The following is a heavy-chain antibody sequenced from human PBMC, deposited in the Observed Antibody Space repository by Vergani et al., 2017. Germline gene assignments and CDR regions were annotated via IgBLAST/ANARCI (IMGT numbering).Heavy chain of an antibody. CDR3: EGPVRLRCSSTSCFEDYFDH. CDR2: ISAYNGNT. J-gene: IGHJ4*03. Sequence: QVQLVQSGAEVKKPGASVKVSCKASGYTFTSYGISWVRQAPGQGLEWMGWISAYNGNTNYAQKLQGRVTMTTDTSTSTAYMELRSLRADDTAVYYCEGPVRLRCSSTSCFEDYFDHLGQGTLVTVSS. V-gene: IGHV1-18*01. CDR1: GYTFTSYG. D-gene: IGHD2-2*01.